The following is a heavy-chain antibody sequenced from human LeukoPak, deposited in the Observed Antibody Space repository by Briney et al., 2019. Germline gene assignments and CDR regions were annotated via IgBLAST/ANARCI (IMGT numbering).Heavy chain of an antibody. CDR1: GFSVNSNY. V-gene: IGHV3-66*01. D-gene: IGHD1-26*01. Sequence: GGSLRLSCAASGFSVNSNYINWVRQAPGKGLEGVSVIYNGGNTNYAGSVKGRFTISRDRSKNTVYLQMNSLRVEDTAVYYCARGQAYSGSFSFHFDSWGQGTLVTVSS. J-gene: IGHJ4*02. CDR3: ARGQAYSGSFSFHFDS. CDR2: IYNGGNT.